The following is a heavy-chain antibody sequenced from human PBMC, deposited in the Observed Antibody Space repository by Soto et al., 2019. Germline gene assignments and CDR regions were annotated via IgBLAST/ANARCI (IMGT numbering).Heavy chain of an antibody. V-gene: IGHV3-20*04. CDR3: ARTSNGVFGSSYYYGMDV. D-gene: IGHD2-15*01. CDR2: INWNGGST. CDR1: GFTFDDYG. Sequence: GGSLRLSCAASGFTFDDYGMSWVRQAPGKGLEWVSGINWNGGSTGYADSVKGRFTISRDNAKNSLYLQMNSLRAEDTALYYCARTSNGVFGSSYYYGMDVWGQGTTVTVSS. J-gene: IGHJ6*02.